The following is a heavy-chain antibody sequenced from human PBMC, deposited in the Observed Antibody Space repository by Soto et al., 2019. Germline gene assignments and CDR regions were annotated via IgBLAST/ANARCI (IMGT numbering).Heavy chain of an antibody. CDR3: ARGLECRGYCLDKPTWFGP. J-gene: IGHJ5*02. Sequence: QVQLVQSGAEVKKSGSSVKVSCKASGGTFSTYTFSWVRQAPGQGLEWMGRIIPIFGTPYYAQKFQGSVTIPADKSTTTVYQELSSLGSDDTAVYFCARGLECRGYCLDKPTWFGPWGQGTLVTVSS. CDR2: IIPIFGTP. CDR1: GGTFSTYT. V-gene: IGHV1-69*06. D-gene: IGHD2-15*01.